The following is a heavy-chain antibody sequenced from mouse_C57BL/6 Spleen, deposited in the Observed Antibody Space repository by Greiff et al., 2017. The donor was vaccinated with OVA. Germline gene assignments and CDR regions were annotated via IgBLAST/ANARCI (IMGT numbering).Heavy chain of an antibody. J-gene: IGHJ3*01. D-gene: IGHD2-4*01. CDR2: ISYDGSN. CDR1: GYSITSGYY. CDR3: ASGRLPAWFAY. V-gene: IGHV3-6*01. Sequence: EESGPGLVKPSQSLSLTCSVTGYSITSGYYWNWIRQFPGNKLEWMGYISYDGSNNYNPSLKNRISITRDTSKNQFFLKLNSVTTEDTATYYCASGRLPAWFAYWGQGTLVTVSA.